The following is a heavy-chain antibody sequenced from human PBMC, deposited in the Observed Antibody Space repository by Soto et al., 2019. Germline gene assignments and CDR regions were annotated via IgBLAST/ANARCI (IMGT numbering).Heavy chain of an antibody. CDR1: GFTFEDYA. V-gene: IGHV3-9*01. CDR2: ISWNSGSI. CDR3: AKDNGGRYDYWSGCPAS. Sequence: EVQLVESGGGVGQPGRSLRLSCAASGFTFEDYAMHWVRQAPGKGLEWVSGISWNSGSIGYADSVKGRFTISRDNTKNSLDLQLNSLRPEDTALYYCAKDNGGRYDYWSGCPASWGQGTLVTVSS. D-gene: IGHD3-3*01. J-gene: IGHJ5*02.